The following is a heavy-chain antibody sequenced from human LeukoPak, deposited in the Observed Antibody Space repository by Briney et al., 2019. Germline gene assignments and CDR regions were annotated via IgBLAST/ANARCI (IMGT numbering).Heavy chain of an antibody. J-gene: IGHJ4*02. D-gene: IGHD2-2*01. CDR3: ARDGGGLLVVPAATFDY. CDR2: INPSGGST. Sequence: ASVKVSCKASGYTFTSYYMHWARQAPGQGLEWMGIINPSGGSTSYAQKFQGRVTMTRDTSTSTVYMELSSRRSEDTAVYYCARDGGGLLVVPAATFDYWGQGTLVTVSS. CDR1: GYTFTSYY. V-gene: IGHV1-46*01.